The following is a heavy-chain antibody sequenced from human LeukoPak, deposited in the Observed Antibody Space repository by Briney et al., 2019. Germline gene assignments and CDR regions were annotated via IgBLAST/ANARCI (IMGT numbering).Heavy chain of an antibody. CDR2: IYYSGST. J-gene: IGHJ4*02. V-gene: IGHV4-30-4*08. D-gene: IGHD2-2*01. Sequence: SETLSLTCTVSGGSISSGDYYWSWIRQPPGKGLEWIGYIYYSGSTYYNPSLKSRVTISVDTSKNQFSLKLSSVTAADTAVYYCARKRRGYCSSTSCNLDYRGQGTLVTVSS. CDR1: GGSISSGDYY. CDR3: ARKRRGYCSSTSCNLDY.